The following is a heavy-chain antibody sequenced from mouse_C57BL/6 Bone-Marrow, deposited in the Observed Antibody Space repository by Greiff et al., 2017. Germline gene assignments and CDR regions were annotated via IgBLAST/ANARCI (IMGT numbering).Heavy chain of an antibody. D-gene: IGHD2-3*01. CDR2: IDPENGYT. J-gene: IGHJ3*01. CDR3: TRGGYYVPFAY. Sequence: VQLQQSGAELVRPGASVKLSCTASGFNIKDDYMHWVKQRPEQGLEWIGWIDPENGYTASASKFQGKATITADTSSNTAYLQLSSLTSEDTAVYYCTRGGYYVPFAYWGQGTMVTVSA. V-gene: IGHV14-4*01. CDR1: GFNIKDDY.